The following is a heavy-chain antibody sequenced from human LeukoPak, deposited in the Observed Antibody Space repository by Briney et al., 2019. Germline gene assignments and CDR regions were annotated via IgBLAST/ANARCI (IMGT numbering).Heavy chain of an antibody. J-gene: IGHJ4*02. CDR3: AKMLWGSRYFDY. CDR1: GISFSSHG. Sequence: GTSLRLSCAASGISFSSHGMHWVRQAPGKGLEWVAVIWYDGTNIYYADSVKGRFTISRDNSKNTLYLQMSSLRAEDTAVYYCAKMLWGSRYFDYWGQGALVTVSS. V-gene: IGHV3-33*03. D-gene: IGHD7-27*01. CDR2: IWYDGTNI.